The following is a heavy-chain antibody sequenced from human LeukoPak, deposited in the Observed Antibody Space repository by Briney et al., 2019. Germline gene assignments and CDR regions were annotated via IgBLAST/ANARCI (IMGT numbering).Heavy chain of an antibody. J-gene: IGHJ3*02. CDR2: MKQDGSEK. CDR3: ARVRGILGAFDI. CDR1: GFIFSSYW. V-gene: IGHV3-7*01. Sequence: PGGSLRLSCAASGFIFSSYWMSWVRQAPGKGLEWVANMKQDGSEKYYVDSVKGRFTISRDNAKNSLYVQMNSLRAEDTAVYHCARVRGILGAFDIWGQGTMVTVSS. D-gene: IGHD1-1*01.